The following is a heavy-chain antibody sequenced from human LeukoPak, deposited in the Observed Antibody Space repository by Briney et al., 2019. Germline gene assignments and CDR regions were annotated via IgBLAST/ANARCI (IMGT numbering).Heavy chain of an antibody. J-gene: IGHJ4*02. CDR3: ARHGNDIPPDQ. V-gene: IGHV4-39*01. CDR1: GGSVRSSDSY. D-gene: IGHD1-1*01. Sequence: SETLSLTCTVSGGSVRSSDSYWGWIRQPPGKEPEWIGSIYYSGSTYYNSSLRSRGTISVDTSNNHFSLSVSSVTAADSAIYCCARHGNDIPPDQWGQGTLVTVSS. CDR2: IYYSGST.